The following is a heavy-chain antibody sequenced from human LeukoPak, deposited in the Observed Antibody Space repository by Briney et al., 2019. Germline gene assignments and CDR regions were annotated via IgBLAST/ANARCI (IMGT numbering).Heavy chain of an antibody. CDR2: IYYSGST. CDR3: ARHEELLRNFDY. CDR1: GGSISSSSYY. V-gene: IGHV4-39*01. Sequence: PSETLSLTCTVSGGSISSSSYYWGWIRQPPGKGLEWIGSIYYSGSTYYNPSLKSRVNISVDTSKNQFSLKLSSVTAADTAVYYCARHEELLRNFDYWGQGTLVTVSS. D-gene: IGHD1-26*01. J-gene: IGHJ4*02.